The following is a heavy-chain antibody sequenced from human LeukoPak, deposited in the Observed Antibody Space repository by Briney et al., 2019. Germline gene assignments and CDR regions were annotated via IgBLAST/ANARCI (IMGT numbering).Heavy chain of an antibody. Sequence: PRGPRRLPSEFSGFTVLSNYMNRVRPAPGKGLGWDSIIYDNNSTYYADSVKGRFTISRGHSKTTLPLHMTSLRAEDTAVYNCARRIDYRAGTFDYCGPRTLVTPSS. D-gene: IGHD5-12*01. CDR3: ARRIDYRAGTFDY. J-gene: IGHJ4*02. CDR1: GFTVLSNY. CDR2: IYDNNST. V-gene: IGHV3-53*01.